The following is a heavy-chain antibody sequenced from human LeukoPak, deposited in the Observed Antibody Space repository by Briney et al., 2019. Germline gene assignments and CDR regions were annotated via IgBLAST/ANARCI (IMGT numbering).Heavy chain of an antibody. D-gene: IGHD3-3*01. CDR1: GGSISSYY. V-gene: IGHV4-59*01. CDR2: IFYSGTT. CDR3: ARAPSRGDYTNWFDP. J-gene: IGHJ5*02. Sequence: ESSETLSLTCTVSGGSISSYYWSWIRQPPGKGLEWIGLIFYSGTTNYNPSLKSRVTISVDTSKNQFSLKLSSVTAADTAVYYCARAPSRGDYTNWFDPWGQGTLVTVSS.